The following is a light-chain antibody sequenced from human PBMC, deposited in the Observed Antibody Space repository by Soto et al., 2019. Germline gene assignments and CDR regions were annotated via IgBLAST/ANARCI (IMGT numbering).Light chain of an antibody. CDR2: DVS. V-gene: IGLV2-11*01. CDR1: NTDGCGYNF. CDR3: CSYAGRDTLYV. Sequence: PELTQPRSVTGSPGQSVTISFTGTNTDGCGYNFVSWYQQHPGKVPKLILYDVSKQPSGVPDRFSVSKSGSTASLTISGLQAEVVADFCCCSYAGRDTLYVFASGTKVTVL. J-gene: IGLJ1*01.